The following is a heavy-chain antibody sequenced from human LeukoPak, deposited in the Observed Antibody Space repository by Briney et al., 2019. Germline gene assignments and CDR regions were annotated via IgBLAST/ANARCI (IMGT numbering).Heavy chain of an antibody. D-gene: IGHD3-3*01. Sequence: GGSLRLSCVVSGLTFSDAWMTWVRQAPGKGLEWIGRIISKGSGGTTDYVAPVKGRFTISRDDAENTLYLQMNSLKTEDTAVYYCIWMNTMNTLGFWGQGTLVTGYS. J-gene: IGHJ1*01. CDR1: GLTFSDAW. V-gene: IGHV3-15*01. CDR3: IWMNTMNTLGF. CDR2: IISKGSGGTT.